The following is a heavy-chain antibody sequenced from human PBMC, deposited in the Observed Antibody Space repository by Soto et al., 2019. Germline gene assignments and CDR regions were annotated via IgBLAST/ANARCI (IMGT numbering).Heavy chain of an antibody. J-gene: IGHJ5*02. CDR3: ARVSSGWYPNWFDP. D-gene: IGHD6-19*01. CDR1: GYTFTSYA. Sequence: ASVKVSCKASGYTFTSYAMNWVRQAPGQRLEWMGWINAGNGNTKYSQRFQGRVTMTRDTSTSTVYMELSSLRSEDTAVYYCARVSSGWYPNWFDPWGQGTLVTVSS. V-gene: IGHV1-3*01. CDR2: INAGNGNT.